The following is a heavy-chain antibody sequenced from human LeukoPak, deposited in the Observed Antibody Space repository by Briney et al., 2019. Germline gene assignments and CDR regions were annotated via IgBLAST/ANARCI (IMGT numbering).Heavy chain of an antibody. V-gene: IGHV3-23*01. J-gene: IGHJ4*02. CDR3: ANPAGVVPAATRAFDY. D-gene: IGHD2-2*01. Sequence: PGGSLRLSCAASGFTFSSYAMSWVRQAPGKGLEWVSAISGSGGSTYYADSVKGRFTISRDNSKNTLYLQMNSLRAEDTAVYYCANPAGVVPAATRAFDYWGQGTLVTVSS. CDR2: ISGSGGST. CDR1: GFTFSSYA.